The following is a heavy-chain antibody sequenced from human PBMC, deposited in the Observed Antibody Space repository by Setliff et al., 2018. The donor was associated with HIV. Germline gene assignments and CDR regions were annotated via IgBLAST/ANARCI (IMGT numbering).Heavy chain of an antibody. V-gene: IGHV4-34*01. CDR2: INHGGTT. CDR3: VRVTSRDSGAYYWEAFDI. Sequence: SETLSLTCAVYGGSFSDCYWSWIRQAPEKGLEWIGEINHGGTTNYNPSLKGRVTLSVDTSKNQFSLTLTSVTAADTAAYFCVRVTSRDSGAYYWEAFDIWGQGIRVTVSS. J-gene: IGHJ3*02. D-gene: IGHD3-10*01. CDR1: GGSFSDCY.